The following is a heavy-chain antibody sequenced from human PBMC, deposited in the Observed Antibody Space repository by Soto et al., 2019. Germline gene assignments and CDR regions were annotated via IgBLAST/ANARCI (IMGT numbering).Heavy chain of an antibody. Sequence: QVQLVESGGGVVQPGTSLRLSCAASGFTFNNYGMHWVRQAPGTGLEWVAAISNDGSDKYYADSVKGRLTISRDNSKNTPYLQMDSLRAEDTAVYYCAKDQGIAASHGIDWGQGTMVTVSS. CDR2: ISNDGSDK. D-gene: IGHD6-13*01. CDR3: AKDQGIAASHGID. V-gene: IGHV3-30*18. J-gene: IGHJ3*01. CDR1: GFTFNNYG.